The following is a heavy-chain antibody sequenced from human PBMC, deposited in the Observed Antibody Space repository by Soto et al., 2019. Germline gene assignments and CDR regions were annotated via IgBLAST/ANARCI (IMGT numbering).Heavy chain of an antibody. CDR3: ARDRGGMDV. CDR1: GGSISSGGYS. V-gene: IGHV4-30-2*01. CDR2: IYHSGST. J-gene: IGHJ6*02. Sequence: SETLSLTCAVSGGSISSGGYSWSWIRQPPGKGLEWIGYIYHSGSTYYNPSLKGRVTISVDRSKNQFSLKLSSVTAADTAVYYCARDRGGMDVWGQGTTVTVSS.